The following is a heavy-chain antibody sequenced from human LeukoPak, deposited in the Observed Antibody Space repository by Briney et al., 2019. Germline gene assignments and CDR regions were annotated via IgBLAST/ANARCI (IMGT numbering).Heavy chain of an antibody. D-gene: IGHD6-6*01. Sequence: GGSLRLSCAASGFTFNNFWMHWVRQGPGKGLEWVSSISSSSSYIYYADSVKGRFTISRDNAKNSLYLQMNSLRAEDTAVYYCARDSSSSNYYYGMDVWGQGTTVTVSS. V-gene: IGHV3-21*01. CDR1: GFTFNNFW. J-gene: IGHJ6*02. CDR2: ISSSSSYI. CDR3: ARDSSSSNYYYGMDV.